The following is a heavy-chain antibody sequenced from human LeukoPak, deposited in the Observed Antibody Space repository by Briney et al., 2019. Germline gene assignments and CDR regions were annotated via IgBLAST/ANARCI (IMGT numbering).Heavy chain of an antibody. CDR1: GFTFRGYG. Sequence: GGSLRLSCAASGFTFRGYGIHWVRQAPGKGLEWVVMIWYDGSHKYYADSVKGRFTISRDNAKNSLYLQMNSLRAEDTALYYCAKDGRFGEPPFDYWGQGTLVTVSS. CDR2: IWYDGSHK. J-gene: IGHJ4*02. D-gene: IGHD3-10*01. CDR3: AKDGRFGEPPFDY. V-gene: IGHV3-30*02.